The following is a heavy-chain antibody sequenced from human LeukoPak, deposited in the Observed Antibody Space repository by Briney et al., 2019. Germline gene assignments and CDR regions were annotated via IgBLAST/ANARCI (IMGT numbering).Heavy chain of an antibody. D-gene: IGHD3-10*01. V-gene: IGHV3-48*03. J-gene: IGHJ4*02. Sequence: GGSLRLSCAVSGFTFSSYEMNWVRQATGKGLEWISYIRSSGSTVYYADSVKGRFTISRDNAKNSLYLQMNSLRAEDTAVYYCARKRARGLDYWGQGTLVTVSS. CDR3: ARKRARGLDY. CDR1: GFTFSSYE. CDR2: IRSSGSTV.